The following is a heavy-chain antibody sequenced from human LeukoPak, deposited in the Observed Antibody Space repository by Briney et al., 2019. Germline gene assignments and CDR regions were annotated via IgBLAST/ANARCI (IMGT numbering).Heavy chain of an antibody. CDR2: IYYSGST. CDR1: GGSISSSSYY. V-gene: IGHV4-39*01. Sequence: SETLSLTCTVSGGSISSSSYYWGWIRQPPGKGLEWIGSIYYSGSTYYNPSLKSRVTISVDTSKNQFSLKLSSVTAADTAVYYCARHTDYYGSGSYYNAFDIWGQGTMVTVSS. CDR3: ARHTDYYGSGSYYNAFDI. D-gene: IGHD3-10*01. J-gene: IGHJ3*02.